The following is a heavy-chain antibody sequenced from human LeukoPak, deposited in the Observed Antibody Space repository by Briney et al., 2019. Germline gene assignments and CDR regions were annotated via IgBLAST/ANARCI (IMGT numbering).Heavy chain of an antibody. CDR1: GGTFNSYA. Sequence: ASVKVSCKASGGTFNSYAISWVRQAPGQGLEWMGRIIPILGIANYAQKFQGRVTITADKSTSTAYMELSSLRSEDTAVYYCARGLSSYSGSQGIDYWGQGTLVTVSS. V-gene: IGHV1-69*04. CDR2: IIPILGIA. CDR3: ARGLSSYSGSQGIDY. D-gene: IGHD1-26*01. J-gene: IGHJ4*02.